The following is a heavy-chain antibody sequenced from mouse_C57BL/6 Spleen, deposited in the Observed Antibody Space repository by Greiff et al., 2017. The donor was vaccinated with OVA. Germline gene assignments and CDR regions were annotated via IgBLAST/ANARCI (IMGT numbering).Heavy chain of an antibody. CDR3: ARRGGSGIDY. D-gene: IGHD3-2*02. J-gene: IGHJ2*01. Sequence: VHLVESGAELVKPGASVKISCKASGYAFSSYWMNWVKQRPGKGLEWIGQIYPGDGDTNYNGKFKGKATLTADKSSSTAYMQLSSLTSEDSAVYFCARRGGSGIDYWGQGTTLTVSS. CDR2: IYPGDGDT. CDR1: GYAFSSYW. V-gene: IGHV1-80*01.